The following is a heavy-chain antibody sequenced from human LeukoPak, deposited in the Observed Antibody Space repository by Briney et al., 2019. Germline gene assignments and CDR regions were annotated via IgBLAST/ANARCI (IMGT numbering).Heavy chain of an antibody. J-gene: IGHJ3*02. CDR2: INPNSGGT. Sequence: ASVKVSCKASGYTFTGYYMRWVRPAPGQGLEWMGWINPNSGGTNYAQKFQGRVTMTRDTSISTAYMELSRLRSDDTAVYYCARVTVVRAFDIWGQGTMVTVSS. V-gene: IGHV1-2*02. D-gene: IGHD2-15*01. CDR3: ARVTVVRAFDI. CDR1: GYTFTGYY.